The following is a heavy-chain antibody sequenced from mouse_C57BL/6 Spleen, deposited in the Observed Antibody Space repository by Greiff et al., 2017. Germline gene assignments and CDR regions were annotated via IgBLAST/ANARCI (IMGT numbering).Heavy chain of an antibody. CDR1: GFTFSSYA. Sequence: EVMLVESGGGLVKPGGSLKLSCAASGFTFSSYAMSWVRQTPEKRLEWVATISDGGSYTYYPDNVKGRFTISRDNAKNNLYLQMSHLKSEDTAMYYCARDRGYDYDEDAMDYWGQGTSVTVSS. V-gene: IGHV5-4*01. CDR3: ARDRGYDYDEDAMDY. J-gene: IGHJ4*01. D-gene: IGHD2-4*01. CDR2: ISDGGSYT.